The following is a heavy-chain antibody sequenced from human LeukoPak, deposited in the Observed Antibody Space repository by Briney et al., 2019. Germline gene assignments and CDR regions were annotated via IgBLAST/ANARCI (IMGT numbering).Heavy chain of an antibody. Sequence: SGTLSLTCTVSGDSISSRTYYWGWVRQPPGKGLEWIGSINYSGTTYYNPSLKSRVTVSVDTSKNQFSLTLSSVTAADTAVYYCARVNIAVVPSTMFDYWGQGILVTVSS. V-gene: IGHV4-39*07. CDR1: GDSISSRTYY. CDR3: ARVNIAVVPSTMFDY. CDR2: INYSGTT. D-gene: IGHD2-2*01. J-gene: IGHJ4*02.